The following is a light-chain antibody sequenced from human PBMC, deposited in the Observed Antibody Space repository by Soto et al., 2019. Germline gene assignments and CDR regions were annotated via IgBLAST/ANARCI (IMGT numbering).Light chain of an antibody. CDR3: LQYHNLWA. CDR1: QSVNSN. J-gene: IGKJ1*01. CDR2: DAS. Sequence: IVMTQSPATLSVSPGEGATLSCRASQSVNSNLAWYRHKPGQAPRLLISDASNRATGIPARFSGSGSGTDFTLTISSLEPEDFTVYSCLQYHNLWAFGQGTKVE. V-gene: IGKV3D-15*01.